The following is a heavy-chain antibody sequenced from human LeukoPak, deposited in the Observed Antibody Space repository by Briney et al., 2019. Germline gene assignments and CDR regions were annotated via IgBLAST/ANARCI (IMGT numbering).Heavy chain of an antibody. J-gene: IGHJ4*02. CDR2: SIPIFGTA. D-gene: IGHD6-13*01. CDR1: GGTFSRYA. CDR3: ARLGIAGTDY. V-gene: IGHV1-69*06. Sequence: PGRASCKPSGGTFSRYAISGMRQAPGQGLERMGGSIPIFGTANYAQKFQGRVTITADKSTSTDYMELSSLRSEDTAVYYCARLGIAGTDYWGQGTLVTVSS.